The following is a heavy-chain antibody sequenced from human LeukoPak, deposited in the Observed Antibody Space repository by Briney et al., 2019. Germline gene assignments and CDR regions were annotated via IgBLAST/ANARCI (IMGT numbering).Heavy chain of an antibody. CDR3: AWGGISMVRGIMD. V-gene: IGHV3-21*01. Sequence: PGGSLRLSCAASGFTFSSFVMNWVRQVPGKGLEWVSSISSSSSYIHYADSVKGRCTISRDNAKNSLYLQMNSLRAEDTAVYYCAWGGISMVRGIMDWGQGTLVTVSS. D-gene: IGHD3-10*01. CDR1: GFTFSSFV. J-gene: IGHJ4*02. CDR2: ISSSSSYI.